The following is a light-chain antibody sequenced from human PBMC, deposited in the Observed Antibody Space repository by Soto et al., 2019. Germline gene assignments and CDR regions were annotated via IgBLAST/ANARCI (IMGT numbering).Light chain of an antibody. J-gene: IGKJ1*01. V-gene: IGKV4-1*01. CDR2: WAS. CDR1: QSILYSSNNKNY. Sequence: DIVMTQSPDSLAVSLGERATINCKSSQSILYSSNNKNYLAWYQQKPGQRPKLLIYWASTRESGVPDRFSGSGSGTDFXLTISSLQAEDXAVYYCLQYYXTPEAFGQXXKV. CDR3: LQYYXTPEA.